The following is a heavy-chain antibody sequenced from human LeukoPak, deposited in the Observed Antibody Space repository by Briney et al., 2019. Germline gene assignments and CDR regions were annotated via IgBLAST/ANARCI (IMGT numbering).Heavy chain of an antibody. D-gene: IGHD2-2*01. CDR1: GFTFSSYA. Sequence: GGSLRLSCAASGFTFSSYAMHWVRQAPGKGLEWVAVISYDGSNKYYADSVKGRFTISRDNSKNTLYLQMNSLRAEDTAVYYCASDIVVVPAVIGGEDYWGQGTLVTVSS. CDR2: ISYDGSNK. CDR3: ASDIVVVPAVIGGEDY. J-gene: IGHJ4*02. V-gene: IGHV3-30-3*01.